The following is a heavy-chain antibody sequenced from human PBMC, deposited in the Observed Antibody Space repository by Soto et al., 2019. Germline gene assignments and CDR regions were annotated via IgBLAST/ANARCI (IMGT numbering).Heavy chain of an antibody. Sequence: SETLSLTYAVSGDSISSGGYYWSWIRQHPGKGLEWIGYIYYSGSTYYNPCLKSRVTIAVDTSKNQFSLKLSSVTAADTAVYYCARSIDPWGQGTLVTVS. CDR3: ARSIDP. CDR2: IYYSGST. CDR1: GDSISSGGYY. V-gene: IGHV4-31*11. J-gene: IGHJ5*02.